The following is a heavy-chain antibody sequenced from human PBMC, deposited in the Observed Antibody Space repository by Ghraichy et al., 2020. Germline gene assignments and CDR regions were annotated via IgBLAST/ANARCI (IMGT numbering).Heavy chain of an antibody. CDR3: ARDMKLWPWGSFEY. CDR1: GFTFTNYG. V-gene: IGHV3-23*01. Sequence: GGSLRLSCEASGFTFTNYGMGWVRQAPGKGLEWVSGLSYNGIRKYYADSVKGRFTISRDNSNNTLYLQVNSLGLEDTALYYCARDMKLWPWGSFEYWGQGTLVAVSS. CDR2: LSYNGIRK. J-gene: IGHJ4*02. D-gene: IGHD3-16*01.